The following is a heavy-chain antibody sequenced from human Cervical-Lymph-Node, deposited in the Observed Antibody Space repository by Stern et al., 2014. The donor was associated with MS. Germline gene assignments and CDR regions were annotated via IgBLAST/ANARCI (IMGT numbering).Heavy chain of an antibody. CDR2: MIPMFRTV. CDR3: ARGEYDGGNGFFHYALDI. V-gene: IGHV1-69*01. Sequence: QVQLVQSGAEVKKPGSSVNVSCRASGGTFNTHAISWVRQAPGQGLEWLGGMIPMFRTVRYDQQLQDRGTITADATTNTAYMELTNLRSEDTAVYFCARGEYDGGNGFFHYALDIWGQGTTVTVSS. CDR1: GGTFNTHA. J-gene: IGHJ6*02. D-gene: IGHD3-10*01.